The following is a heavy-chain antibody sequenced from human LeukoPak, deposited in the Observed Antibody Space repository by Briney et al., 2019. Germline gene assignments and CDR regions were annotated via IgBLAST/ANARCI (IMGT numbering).Heavy chain of an antibody. Sequence: SVKVSCKASGGTFSSYAISWVRQAPGQGLEWMGGIIPIFGTANYAQKFQGRVTITTDESTSTAYMELSSLRSEDTAVYYCASSEAVAGSYWYFDLWGRGTLVTVSS. CDR3: ASSEAVAGSYWYFDL. CDR2: IIPIFGTA. V-gene: IGHV1-69*05. J-gene: IGHJ2*01. D-gene: IGHD6-19*01. CDR1: GGTFSSYA.